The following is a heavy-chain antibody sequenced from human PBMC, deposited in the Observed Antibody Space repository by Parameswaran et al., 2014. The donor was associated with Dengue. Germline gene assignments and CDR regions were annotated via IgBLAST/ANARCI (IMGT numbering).Heavy chain of an antibody. Sequence: WIRQPPGKGLEWVGVILYDGTSQYFADSVKGRFTLSRDNSKNTLYLQMNRLRAEDTGLYFCAREVATAGPYFDYWGQGTLVTVSS. CDR3: AREVATAGPYFDY. V-gene: IGHV3-33*01. D-gene: IGHD6-13*01. CDR2: ILYDGTSQ. J-gene: IGHJ4*02.